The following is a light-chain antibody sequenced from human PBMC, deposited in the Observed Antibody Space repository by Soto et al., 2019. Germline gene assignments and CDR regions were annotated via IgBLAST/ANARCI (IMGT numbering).Light chain of an antibody. CDR3: HQYNSWPPGT. V-gene: IGKV3-15*01. CDR2: DAS. CDR1: QSVSSN. Sequence: EILMTQSPVTLSVSPGERAALSCRASQSVSSNLAWYQQKPGQAPRLLISDASTRATGIPARFSGSGSGTEFTLTISSLQSEDFALYYCHQYNSWPPGTFGQGPRWIS. J-gene: IGKJ2*01.